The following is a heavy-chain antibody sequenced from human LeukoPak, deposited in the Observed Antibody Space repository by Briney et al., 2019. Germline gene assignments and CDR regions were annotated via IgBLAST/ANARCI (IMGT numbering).Heavy chain of an antibody. CDR2: IYYSGST. CDR3: ARWFGSGRKWFDP. D-gene: IGHD3-10*01. Sequence: PSETLSLTCTVSGGSISRGGYYWSWIRQHPGKGLEWIGHIYYSGSTYYNPSLKSRVTISVDTSKNQFSLKLSSVTAADTAVYYCARWFGSGRKWFDPWGQGTLVTVSS. V-gene: IGHV4-31*03. J-gene: IGHJ5*02. CDR1: GGSISRGGYY.